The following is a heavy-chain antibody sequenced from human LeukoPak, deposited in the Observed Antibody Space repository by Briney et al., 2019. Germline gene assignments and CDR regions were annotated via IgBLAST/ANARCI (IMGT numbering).Heavy chain of an antibody. CDR3: TTDTYYDYVWGSYGSDY. CDR1: SITFTKAW. CDR2: IVSETVGGRT. D-gene: IGHD3-16*01. J-gene: IGHJ4*02. Sequence: PGGSLRLSCAASSITFTKAWMNWVRQAPGKGLEWVARIVSETVGGRTDYAAPVKGRFTISRDDSKNTLYLQMNSLKTEDTAVYYCTTDTYYDYVWGSYGSDYWGQGTLVTVSS. V-gene: IGHV3-15*07.